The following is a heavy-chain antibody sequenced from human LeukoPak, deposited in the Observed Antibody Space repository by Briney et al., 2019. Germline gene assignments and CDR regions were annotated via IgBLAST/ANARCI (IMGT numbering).Heavy chain of an antibody. CDR1: GFTFSSYS. V-gene: IGHV3-21*01. D-gene: IGHD2-15*01. Sequence: GGSLRLSCAASGFTFSSYSMNWVRQAPGKGLEWVSSITSRSTYIYYADSVKGRFTISRDNAKNSLYLQMNSLRAEDTAVYYCARVPHDIVVVVAATPDYWGQGTRVTVSS. J-gene: IGHJ4*02. CDR3: ARVPHDIVVVVAATPDY. CDR2: ITSRSTYI.